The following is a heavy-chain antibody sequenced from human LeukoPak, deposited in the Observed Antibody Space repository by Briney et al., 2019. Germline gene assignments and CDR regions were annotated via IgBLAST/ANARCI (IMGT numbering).Heavy chain of an antibody. V-gene: IGHV4-39*01. CDR1: GGSISSSSYY. CDR2: IYYSGST. D-gene: IGHD3-10*01. CDR3: ARSSMVRGGIIAPLN. J-gene: IGHJ4*02. Sequence: SETLSLTCTASGGSISSSSYYWGWIRQPPGKGLEWIGSIYYSGSTYYNPSLKTRVTISVDTSKNQFSLKLSSVTAADTAEYYCARSSMVRGGIIAPLNWGQGTLVTVSS.